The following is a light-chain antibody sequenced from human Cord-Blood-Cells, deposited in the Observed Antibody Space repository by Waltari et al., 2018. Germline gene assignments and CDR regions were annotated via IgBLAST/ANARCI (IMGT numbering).Light chain of an antibody. CDR2: WDS. CDR3: QQYYSTPLT. CDR1: QSVLYSSNNKNY. Sequence: IVMTQSPDSLAVSLGERATIHCKSSQSVLYSSNNKNYLAWYQQKPGQPPERVIYWDSTRESGIPDRFSGSGSGTDFTLTISSLQAEDVAVYYCQQYYSTPLTFGGGTKVEIK. J-gene: IGKJ4*01. V-gene: IGKV4-1*01.